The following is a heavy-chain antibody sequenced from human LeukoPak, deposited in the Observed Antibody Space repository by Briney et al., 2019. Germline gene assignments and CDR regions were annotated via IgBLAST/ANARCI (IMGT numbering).Heavy chain of an antibody. Sequence: GGSLRLSCAASGFTFSSYGMHWVRQAPGKGLEWVAVILSDGSKEFYTDSVKGRFTISRDNSKNTLYLQMNSLRAEDTAVYYCASLDYGTLGYWGQGTLVTVSS. V-gene: IGHV3-33*01. D-gene: IGHD4-17*01. J-gene: IGHJ4*02. CDR1: GFTFSSYG. CDR2: ILSDGSKE. CDR3: ASLDYGTLGY.